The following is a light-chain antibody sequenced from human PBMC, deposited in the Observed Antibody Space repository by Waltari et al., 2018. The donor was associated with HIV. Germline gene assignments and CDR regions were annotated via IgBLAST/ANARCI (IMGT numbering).Light chain of an antibody. CDR2: DNN. V-gene: IGLV1-51*01. CDR1: SSNIGKNF. J-gene: IGLJ2*01. Sequence: QSVLTQPPSVSAAPGQKVTISCSGSSSNIGKNFVSWYKQLPGAAPKPLIYDNNKRPSRIPGRLSGSGSDTSSTLGITGLQTGDETDYYCGTWDSSLSGVVFGGGTKLTVL. CDR3: GTWDSSLSGVV.